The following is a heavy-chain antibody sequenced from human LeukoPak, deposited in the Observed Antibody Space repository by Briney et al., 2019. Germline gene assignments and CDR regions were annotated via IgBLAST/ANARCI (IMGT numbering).Heavy chain of an antibody. CDR2: IRSDGSNT. CDR3: ARGPVSSSGFFDY. D-gene: IGHD3-22*01. CDR1: GFTFSKYD. Sequence: GSLRLSCAASGFTFSKYDMHWVRQAPGKGLERVAFIRSDGSNTHYADSAKGRFTISRDNSKNTLYLQMNSLRAEDTAVYYCARGPVSSSGFFDYWGQGTLVTVSS. J-gene: IGHJ4*02. V-gene: IGHV3-30*02.